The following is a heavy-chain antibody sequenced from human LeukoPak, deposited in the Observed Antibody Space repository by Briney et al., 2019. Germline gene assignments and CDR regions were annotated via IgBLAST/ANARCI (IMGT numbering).Heavy chain of an antibody. CDR3: AKGRTNDY. V-gene: IGHV3-23*01. Sequence: GGSLRLSCAASGFTFSTYAMSWVRQTPEKGLEWVSAISDTGGNTFYADSVKGQFTISRDNSKNTLYLQMNSLRAEDTAIYYCAKGRTNDYWGQGTLVTVSS. CDR2: ISDTGGNT. CDR1: GFTFSTYA. J-gene: IGHJ4*02. D-gene: IGHD1/OR15-1a*01.